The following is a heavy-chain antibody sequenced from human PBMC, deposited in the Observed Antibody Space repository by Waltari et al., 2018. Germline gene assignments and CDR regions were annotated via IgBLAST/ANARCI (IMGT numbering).Heavy chain of an antibody. Sequence: QVQLQESGPGLVKPSEPMSLTCTVSGYSISSGYYWGWIRQPPGKGLEWIGSIYHSGSTYYNPSLKSRVTISVDTSKNQFSLKLSSVTAADTAVYYCARGYSSSSIFDPWGQGTLVTVSS. D-gene: IGHD6-13*01. CDR3: ARGYSSSSIFDP. CDR2: IYHSGST. CDR1: GYSISSGYY. V-gene: IGHV4-38-2*02. J-gene: IGHJ5*02.